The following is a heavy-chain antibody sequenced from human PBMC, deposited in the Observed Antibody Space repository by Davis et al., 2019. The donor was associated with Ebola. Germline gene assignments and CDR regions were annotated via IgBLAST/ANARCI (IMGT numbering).Heavy chain of an antibody. CDR1: GFTFSSFT. J-gene: IGHJ4*02. CDR2: ICAGGTNT. CDR3: TTWLVNHFDH. Sequence: GESLKISCAASGFTFSSFTMNWVRQAPGKGLEWVSTICAGGTNTHYADSVKGRFTISRDDSKNTVYLQMNTLRAEDTAVYYCTTWLVNHFDHWGQGTLVTVSS. D-gene: IGHD6-19*01. V-gene: IGHV3-23*01.